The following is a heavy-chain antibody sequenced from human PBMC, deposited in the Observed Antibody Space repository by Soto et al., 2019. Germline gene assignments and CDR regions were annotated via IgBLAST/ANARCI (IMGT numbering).Heavy chain of an antibody. CDR2: IRSSGSTI. V-gene: IGHV3-48*03. J-gene: IGHJ3*02. CDR3: AIAHPEGLRLGELSLGAFDI. D-gene: IGHD3-16*02. CDR1: GFTFSSYE. Sequence: GGSLRLSCAASGFTFSSYEMNWVRQAPGKGLEWVSYIRSSGSTIYYADSVKGRFTITRDKAKNSLYLQMNSLRAEDTAVYYCAIAHPEGLRLGELSLGAFDIWGQGTMVTVSS.